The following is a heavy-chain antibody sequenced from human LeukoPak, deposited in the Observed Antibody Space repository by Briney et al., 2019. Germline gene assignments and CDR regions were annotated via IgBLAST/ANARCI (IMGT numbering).Heavy chain of an antibody. Sequence: PGGSLRLSCAASGFTFSTYGMHWVRQAPGKALERVAFIRYDGSNENYTDSVKGRFTISRDNSKNTVYLQMNSLRTEDTAIYYCTKVMEQQLVSTDYWGQGTLVTVCS. CDR1: GFTFSTYG. D-gene: IGHD6-6*01. V-gene: IGHV3-30*02. CDR2: IRYDGSNE. J-gene: IGHJ4*02. CDR3: TKVMEQQLVSTDY.